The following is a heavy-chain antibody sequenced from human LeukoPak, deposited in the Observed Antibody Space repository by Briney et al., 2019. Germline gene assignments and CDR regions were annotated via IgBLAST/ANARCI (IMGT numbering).Heavy chain of an antibody. Sequence: KSGGSLRLSCAASGFIFSSYSMNWVRQAPGKGLEWVSSVSSSSSYIYYADSVKGRFTISRDNAKNSLYLQMNSLRAEDTAVYYCARSPSSIAARPVVDYWGQGTLVTVSS. CDR3: ARSPSSIAARPVVDY. V-gene: IGHV3-21*01. CDR1: GFIFSSYS. J-gene: IGHJ4*02. D-gene: IGHD6-6*01. CDR2: VSSSSSYI.